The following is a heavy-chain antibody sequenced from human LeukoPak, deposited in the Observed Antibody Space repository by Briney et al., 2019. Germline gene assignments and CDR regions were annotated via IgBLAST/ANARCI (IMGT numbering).Heavy chain of an antibody. J-gene: IGHJ4*02. CDR1: GGSISSYY. V-gene: IGHV4-59*08. CDR3: ARQGEWELLYYFDY. Sequence: SETLSLTCTVSGGSISSYYWSWIRQPPGKGLEWIGYIYYSGSTNYNPSLKSRVTISVDTSKNQFSLKLTSVTAADTAVYYCARQGEWELLYYFDYWGQGTLVTVSS. D-gene: IGHD1-26*01. CDR2: IYYSGST.